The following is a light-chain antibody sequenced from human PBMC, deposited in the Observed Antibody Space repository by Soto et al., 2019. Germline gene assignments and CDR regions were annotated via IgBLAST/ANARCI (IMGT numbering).Light chain of an antibody. CDR2: EVN. V-gene: IGLV2-14*01. Sequence: QAVVTQPASVSGSPGQSITISCTGTSSDVGGYNYVSWYQQHPGKVPKLIIYEVNNRPSGVSYRFSGSKSGNTASLTISGLQAEDEADYYCSSYTGIDTQVFGGGTKLTVL. CDR1: SSDVGGYNY. CDR3: SSYTGIDTQV. J-gene: IGLJ3*02.